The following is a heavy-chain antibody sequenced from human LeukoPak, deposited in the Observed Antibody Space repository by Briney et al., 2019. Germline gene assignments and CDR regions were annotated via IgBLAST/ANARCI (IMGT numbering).Heavy chain of an antibody. CDR1: GFTVSSNY. CDR2: IYSDGST. J-gene: IGHJ3*02. CDR3: ARDLREHGVFDI. D-gene: IGHD1-26*01. V-gene: IGHV3-53*01. Sequence: GGSLRLSCAASGFTVSSNYMSWVRQAPGKGLEWVSEIYSDGSTYYAASVKGRFSISRDNSKNTVYLQMNSLRAEDTAVYCCARDLREHGVFDIWGQGTMVTVSS.